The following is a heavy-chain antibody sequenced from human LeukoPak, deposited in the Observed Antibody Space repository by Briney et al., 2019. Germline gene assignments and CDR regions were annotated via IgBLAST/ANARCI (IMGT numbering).Heavy chain of an antibody. D-gene: IGHD3-10*02. Sequence: SETLSLTCAVYGGSFSGYYWSWIRQPPGKGLEWIGEINHSGSTNYNPFLKSRVTISVDASKNQFSLKLSSVTAADTAVYYCARGLNYVVYWGQGTLVTVSS. CDR1: GGSFSGYY. CDR2: INHSGST. CDR3: ARGLNYVVY. J-gene: IGHJ4*02. V-gene: IGHV4-34*01.